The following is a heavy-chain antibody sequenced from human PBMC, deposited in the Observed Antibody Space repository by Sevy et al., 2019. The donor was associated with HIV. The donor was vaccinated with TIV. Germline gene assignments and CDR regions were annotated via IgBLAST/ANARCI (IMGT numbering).Heavy chain of an antibody. CDR2: IRQDEGDS. J-gene: IGHJ4*02. V-gene: IGHV3-7*01. CDR3: ARDSGGALDY. Sequence: GGSLRLSCVASGFTFSNFWMAWVRQAPGRGLEWVANIRQDEGDSGYVDSVKGRFTTSRDNTKNSLYLQMDSLRAEDTGVYYCARDSGGALDYWGQGTLVTVSS. CDR1: GFTFSNFW. D-gene: IGHD1-26*01.